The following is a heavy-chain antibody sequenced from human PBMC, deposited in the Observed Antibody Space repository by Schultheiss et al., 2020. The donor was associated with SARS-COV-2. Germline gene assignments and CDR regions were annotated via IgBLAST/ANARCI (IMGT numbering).Heavy chain of an antibody. CDR3: AKPMSFCSGGGCSPFEY. D-gene: IGHD2-15*01. CDR2: ISSSSSTI. J-gene: IGHJ4*02. V-gene: IGHV3-48*04. Sequence: GESLKISCAASGFTFSSYSMNWVRQAPGKGLEWVSYISSSSSTIYYADSVKGRFTISRDNAKNSLYLQMNNVTVEDTAVYYCAKPMSFCSGGGCSPFEYWGQGTLVTVSS. CDR1: GFTFSSYS.